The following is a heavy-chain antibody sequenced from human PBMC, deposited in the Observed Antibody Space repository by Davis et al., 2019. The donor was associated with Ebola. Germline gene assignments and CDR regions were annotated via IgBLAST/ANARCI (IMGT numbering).Heavy chain of an antibody. J-gene: IGHJ4*02. CDR3: AREAPFCGGDCLDY. Sequence: PGGSLRPSCAALGFTSSSYEINWVRQAPGKGLEWMSYISTSGSTTYYEDPVKGRFTISRDNAKNSLFLQMTSLTAEDTALYYCAREAPFCGGDCLDYWGQGTLVTVSS. D-gene: IGHD2-21*01. CDR2: ISTSGSTT. V-gene: IGHV3-48*03. CDR1: GFTSSSYE.